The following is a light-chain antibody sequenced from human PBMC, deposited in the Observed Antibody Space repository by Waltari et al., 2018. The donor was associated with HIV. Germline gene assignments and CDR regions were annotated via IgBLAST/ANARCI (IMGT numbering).Light chain of an antibody. CDR3: VIWHSSAWV. CDR1: SGINVDTYR. V-gene: IGLV5-45*01. CDR2: YKSDSER. J-gene: IGLJ3*02. Sequence: QAVLTQPASLSASPGTSASLTCSLRSGINVDTYRIYWYQQKPGSPPQYLLKYKSDSERQQGSGVPSRFSGSKDASANAVILLISGLQSEDEADYYCVIWHSSAWVFGGGTKLTVL.